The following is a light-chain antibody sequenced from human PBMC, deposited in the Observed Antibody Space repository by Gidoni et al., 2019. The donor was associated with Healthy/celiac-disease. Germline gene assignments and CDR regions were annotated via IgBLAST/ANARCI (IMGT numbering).Light chain of an antibody. Sequence: AIHMTHSPSSLSASVGDRVTITSRASQGIRNDLAWYQQKPGKAPKLLIYAASSLQSGVPSRFSGSGSGTDFTITISSLQAEDFATYYCLQEYNYPRTFGQGTKLEIK. CDR1: QGIRND. J-gene: IGKJ2*01. V-gene: IGKV1-6*01. CDR2: AAS. CDR3: LQEYNYPRT.